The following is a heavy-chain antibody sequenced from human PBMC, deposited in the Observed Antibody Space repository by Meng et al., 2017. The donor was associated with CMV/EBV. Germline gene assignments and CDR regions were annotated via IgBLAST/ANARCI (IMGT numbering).Heavy chain of an antibody. V-gene: IGHV1-69*05. J-gene: IGHJ4*02. CDR3: ARRGNHGGSFEFDY. CDR2: IIPIFGTA. D-gene: IGHD1-14*01. Sequence: SVKVSCKASGGIFSSYAISWVRQAPGQGLEWMGGIIPIFGTANYAQEFQGRVTITTDESTSTAYMGLSSLRSEDTAVYYCARRGNHGGSFEFDYWGQGTLVTVSS. CDR1: GGIFSSYA.